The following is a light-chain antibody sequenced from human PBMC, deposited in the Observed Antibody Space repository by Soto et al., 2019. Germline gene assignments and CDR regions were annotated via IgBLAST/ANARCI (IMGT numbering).Light chain of an antibody. Sequence: QSVLTQPPSVSGAPGQRVTISCTGSSSNIGAGYDVHWYQQLPGTAPKLLIYANSNRPSGVPGRFSGSKSGTSASLAITGLQAEDEADYYCQSFDSSLSGSVFGGGTQLTVL. CDR1: SSNIGAGYD. CDR2: ANS. J-gene: IGLJ3*02. V-gene: IGLV1-40*01. CDR3: QSFDSSLSGSV.